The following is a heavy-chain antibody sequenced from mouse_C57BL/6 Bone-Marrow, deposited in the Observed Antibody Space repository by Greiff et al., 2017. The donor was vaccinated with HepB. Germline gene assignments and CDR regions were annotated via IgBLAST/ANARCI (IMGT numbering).Heavy chain of an antibody. CDR3: AGKGLYFDY. V-gene: IGHV5-2*01. J-gene: IGHJ2*01. CDR2: INSDGGST. D-gene: IGHD3-3*01. Sequence: EVKLVESGGGLVQPGESLKLSCASYEFEFPSYYMSWVRQTPEKRLEWVAAINSDGGSTYYPDTMERRFIISRDNTKKPLYLQMSSLKSEDTALYYCAGKGLYFDYWGQGTTLTVSS. CDR1: EFEFPSYY.